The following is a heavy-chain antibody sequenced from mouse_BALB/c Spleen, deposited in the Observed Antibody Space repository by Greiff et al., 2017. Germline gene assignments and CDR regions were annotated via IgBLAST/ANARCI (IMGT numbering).Heavy chain of an antibody. J-gene: IGHJ2*01. Sequence: EVKLVESGGGLVQPGGSRKLSCAASGFTFSDYGMAWVRQAPGKGPEWVAFISNLAYSIYYADTVTGRFTISRENAKNTLYLEMSSLRSEDTAMYYCARDGSSYRFAYWGQGTTLTVSS. CDR3: ARDGSSYRFAY. CDR2: ISNLAYSI. D-gene: IGHD1-1*01. V-gene: IGHV5-15*02. CDR1: GFTFSDYG.